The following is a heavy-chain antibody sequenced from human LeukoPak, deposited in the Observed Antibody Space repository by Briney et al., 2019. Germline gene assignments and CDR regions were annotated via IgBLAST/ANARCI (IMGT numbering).Heavy chain of an antibody. J-gene: IGHJ4*02. CDR1: GFTFSSYG. Sequence: GGSLRLSCAASGFTFSSYGMHWVRQAPGKGLEWVAVIWYDGSNKYYADSVKGRFTISRDNSKNTLYLQMNSLRAEDTAVYYCARQYGSGYPFDYWGQGTLVTVSS. V-gene: IGHV3-33*01. CDR2: IWYDGSNK. D-gene: IGHD3-10*01. CDR3: ARQYGSGYPFDY.